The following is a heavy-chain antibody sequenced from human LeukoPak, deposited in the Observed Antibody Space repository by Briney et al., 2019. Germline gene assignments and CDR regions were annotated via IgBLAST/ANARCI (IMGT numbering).Heavy chain of an antibody. CDR3: ARVRWGSGGDDAFDI. J-gene: IGHJ3*02. D-gene: IGHD2-21*02. V-gene: IGHV4-61*02. Sequence: PSQTLSLTCAVSGGSISSGGYSWSWIRQPAGKGLEWIGRIHTSGSTNYNPSLKSRVTISVDTSKNQFSLKLSSVTAADTAVYYCARVRWGSGGDDAFDIWGQGTMVTVSS. CDR2: IHTSGST. CDR1: GGSISSGGYS.